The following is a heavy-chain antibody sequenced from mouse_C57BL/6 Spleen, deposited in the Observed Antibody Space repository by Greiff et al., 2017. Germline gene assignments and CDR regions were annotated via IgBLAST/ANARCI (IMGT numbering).Heavy chain of an antibody. J-gene: IGHJ2*01. CDR1: GYTFTGYW. CDR3: ARLDYYGSSYRYYFDY. D-gene: IGHD1-1*01. Sequence: VMLVESGAELMKPGASVKLSCKATGYTFTGYWIEWVKQRPGHGLEWIGEILPGSGSTNYNEKFKGKATFTADTSSNTAYMQLSSLTTEDSAIYYCARLDYYGSSYRYYFDYWGQGTTLTVSS. V-gene: IGHV1-9*01. CDR2: ILPGSGST.